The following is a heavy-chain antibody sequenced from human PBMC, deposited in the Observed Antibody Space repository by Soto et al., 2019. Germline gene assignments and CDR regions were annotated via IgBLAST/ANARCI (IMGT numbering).Heavy chain of an antibody. CDR1: GFTLDIFN. Sequence: GSLGLAGLASGFTLDIFNVNWIRRAPGRGLEWVASISVSGDNIYYGDSVQGRFTISRDNSKRSVFLDLSSLRVEDTAVYYCARDLGLLKSLFDYWGQGTMVTVS. CDR2: ISVSGDNI. V-gene: IGHV3-21*01. J-gene: IGHJ4*02. D-gene: IGHD3-16*01. CDR3: ARDLGLLKSLFDY.